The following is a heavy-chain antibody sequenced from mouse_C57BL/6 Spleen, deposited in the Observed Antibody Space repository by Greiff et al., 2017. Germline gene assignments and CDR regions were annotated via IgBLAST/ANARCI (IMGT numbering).Heavy chain of an antibody. CDR3: ASAEDYYGSSYND. V-gene: IGHV1-50*01. Sequence: QVQLQQPGAELVKPGASVKLSCKASGYTFTSYWMQWVKQRPGQGLEWIGEIDPSDSYTNYNQKFKGKATLTVDTSSSTAYMQLSSLTSEDSAVYDCASAEDYYGSSYNDWGKGTTLTVSS. D-gene: IGHD1-1*01. CDR2: IDPSDSYT. CDR1: GYTFTSYW. J-gene: IGHJ2*01.